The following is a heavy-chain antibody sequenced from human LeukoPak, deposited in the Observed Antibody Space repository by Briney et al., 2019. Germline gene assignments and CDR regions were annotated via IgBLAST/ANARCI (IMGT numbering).Heavy chain of an antibody. V-gene: IGHV4-34*01. CDR3: ARTRYYDFWSGYRKFYYYYYMDV. Sequence: SETLSLTCAVYGGSFSGYYWSWIRQPPGKGLEWIGEINHSGSTNYNPSLKSRVTISVDTSKNQFSLKLSSVTAADTAVYYCARTRYYDFWSGYRKFYYYYYMDVWGKGTTVTVSS. J-gene: IGHJ6*03. D-gene: IGHD3-3*01. CDR1: GGSFSGYY. CDR2: INHSGST.